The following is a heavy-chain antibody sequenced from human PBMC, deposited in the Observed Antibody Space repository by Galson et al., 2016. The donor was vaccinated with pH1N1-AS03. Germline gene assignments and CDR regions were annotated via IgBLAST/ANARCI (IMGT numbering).Heavy chain of an antibody. J-gene: IGHJ3*02. CDR2: INHSGGT. V-gene: IGHV4-34*01. CDR1: GGSFNNYY. D-gene: IGHD6-19*01. Sequence: ETLSLTCAVYGGSFNNYYWNWIRQSPGKGLEWVGEINHSGGTDYNPSLKSRVTISVDPSKNQISLNLNSVAAADTAVYYCARGSYSSGWYRGRNASDIWGQGTMVTVSS. CDR3: ARGSYSSGWYRGRNASDI.